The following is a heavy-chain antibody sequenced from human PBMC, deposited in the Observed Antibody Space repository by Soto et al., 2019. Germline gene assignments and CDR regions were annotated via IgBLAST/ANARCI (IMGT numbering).Heavy chain of an antibody. J-gene: IGHJ5*02. CDR1: GYTFLTYD. Sequence: QVQLVQSGAEVKKSGASVKVSCKASGYTFLTYDISWVRQAPGQGLEWMGWISTKNGHTNYSQNLQGRATMTTDTSTNTAYLELRNLRSHDTAVYFCARDHFPWFDPRGQGTLVTVSS. V-gene: IGHV1-18*01. CDR3: ARDHFPWFDP. CDR2: ISTKNGHT. D-gene: IGHD3-3*02.